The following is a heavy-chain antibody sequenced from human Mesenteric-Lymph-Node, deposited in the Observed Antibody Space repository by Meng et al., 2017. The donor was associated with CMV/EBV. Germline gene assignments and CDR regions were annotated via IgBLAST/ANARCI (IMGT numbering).Heavy chain of an antibody. Sequence: GESLKIPCVASGFPFSSHGMHWVRRAPGRGLEWVSFIRYHGTDTYYADSVKGRFTISRDNSKNTLYLQMNSLRAEDTAVYYCARLGYCSSTSCYSLAGMDVWGQGTTVTVSS. V-gene: IGHV3-30*02. CDR1: GFPFSSHG. CDR3: ARLGYCSSTSCYSLAGMDV. D-gene: IGHD2-2*01. CDR2: IRYHGTDT. J-gene: IGHJ6*02.